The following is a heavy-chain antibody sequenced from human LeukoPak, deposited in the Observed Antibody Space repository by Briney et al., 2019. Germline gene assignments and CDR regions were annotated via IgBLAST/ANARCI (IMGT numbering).Heavy chain of an antibody. J-gene: IGHJ4*02. CDR3: AKDRGYYDSSGYFVASYADY. CDR2: ISYDGSNK. D-gene: IGHD3-22*01. Sequence: PGRSLRLSCAASGFTFSSYGMHWVRQAPGKGLEWVAVISYDGSNKYYADSVKGRFTISRDNSKNTLYLQMNSLRAEDTAAYYCAKDRGYYDSSGYFVASYADYWGQGTLVTVSS. V-gene: IGHV3-30*18. CDR1: GFTFSSYG.